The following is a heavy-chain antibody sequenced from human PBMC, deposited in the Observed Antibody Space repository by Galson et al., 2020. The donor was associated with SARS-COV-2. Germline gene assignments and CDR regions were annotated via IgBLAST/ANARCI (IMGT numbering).Heavy chain of an antibody. CDR2: IYYSGST. V-gene: IGHV4-30-4*01. Sequence: ETSETLSLTCTVSGGSISSGDYYWSWIRQSPGKGLEWIGYIYYSGSTYYNPSLKSRVTISVDTSKNQFSLKLSSVTAADTAVYYCAREGAARYDPAKFEYWGQGTLVTVSS. J-gene: IGHJ4*02. D-gene: IGHD2-2*01. CDR3: AREGAARYDPAKFEY. CDR1: GGSISSGDYY.